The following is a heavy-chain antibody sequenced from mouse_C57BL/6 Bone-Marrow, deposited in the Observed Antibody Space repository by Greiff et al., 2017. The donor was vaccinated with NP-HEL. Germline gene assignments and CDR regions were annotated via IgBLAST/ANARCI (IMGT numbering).Heavy chain of an antibody. J-gene: IGHJ3*01. CDR2: IDPSDSET. Sequence: VQLQQPGAELVRPGSSVKLSCKASGYTFTSYWMPWVKQRPIQGLEWIGNIDPSDSETHYNQKFKDKATLTVDKSSSTAYMQLSSLTSEDSAVYYCARENGSSPAWFAYWGQGTLVTVSA. V-gene: IGHV1-52*01. CDR3: ARENGSSPAWFAY. D-gene: IGHD1-1*01. CDR1: GYTFTSYW.